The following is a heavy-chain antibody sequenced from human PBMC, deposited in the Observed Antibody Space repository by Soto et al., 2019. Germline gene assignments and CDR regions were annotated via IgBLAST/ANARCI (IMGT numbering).Heavy chain of an antibody. J-gene: IGHJ3*02. V-gene: IGHV1-69*13. CDR3: ARDDPPRTHDAFDI. Sequence: ASVKVSCKASGGTFSSYAISWVRQAPGQGLEWMGGIIPIFGTANYAQKFQGRVTITADESTSTAYMELSSLRSEDTAVYYCARDDPPRTHDAFDIWGQGTMVTVSS. CDR2: IIPIFGTA. CDR1: GGTFSSYA.